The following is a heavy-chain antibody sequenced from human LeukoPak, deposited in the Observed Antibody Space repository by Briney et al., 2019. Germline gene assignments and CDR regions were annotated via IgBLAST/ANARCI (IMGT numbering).Heavy chain of an antibody. CDR2: ISWNSGSI. CDR1: GFTFDDYA. J-gene: IGHJ4*02. Sequence: PGRSLRLSCAASGFTFDDYAMHWVRQAPGKGLEWVSGISWNSGSIGYADSVKGRFTISRDNAKNSLYLQMNSLRAEDTAVYYCAKGYMTTVTNFDYWGQGTLVTVSS. CDR3: AKGYMTTVTNFDY. V-gene: IGHV3-9*01. D-gene: IGHD4-17*01.